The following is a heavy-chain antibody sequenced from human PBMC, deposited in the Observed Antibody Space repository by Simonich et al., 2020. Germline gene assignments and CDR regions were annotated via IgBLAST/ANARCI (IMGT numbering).Heavy chain of an antibody. CDR2: ISYDGSNK. V-gene: IGHV3-30*07. CDR3: AREGLLLDAFDI. J-gene: IGHJ3*02. CDR1: GFTFSSYD. Sequence: QVQLVESGGGVVQPGRSLRLSCAASGFTFSSYDMHWVRQAPGKGLEWVAVISYDGSNKYYADAVKGRFTISRDNSKNTLYLQMNSLRAEDTAVYYCAREGLLLDAFDIWGQGTMVTVSS. D-gene: IGHD2-15*01.